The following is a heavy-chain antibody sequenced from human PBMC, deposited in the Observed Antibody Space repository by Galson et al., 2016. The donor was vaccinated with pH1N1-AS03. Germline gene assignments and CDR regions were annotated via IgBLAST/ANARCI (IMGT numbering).Heavy chain of an antibody. Sequence: SETLSLTCAVSGGSMNNNKWWNWVRQPPGKGLEWIGEIYHGGNTNYNTSLKSRVTISLDKSKNQFSLQLNSVTPEDTAVYYCARGRYAGFDIWGQGAKVTVS. J-gene: IGHJ3*02. D-gene: IGHD5-18*01. CDR2: IYHGGNT. CDR3: ARGRYAGFDI. CDR1: GGSMNNNKW. V-gene: IGHV4-4*02.